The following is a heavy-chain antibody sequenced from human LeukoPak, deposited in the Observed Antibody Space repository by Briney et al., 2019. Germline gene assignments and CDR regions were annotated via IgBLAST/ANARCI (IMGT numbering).Heavy chain of an antibody. CDR1: RGSVSDYY. Sequence: PSETLSLTCTISRGSVSDYYWSWIRQSPGKGLEWIGYIYHTGSTSYSPSLKSRVTISADTSQNQFSLKLSSVTAEDTDVYYCESRKLGNDYWGQGTLVTVSS. CDR2: IYHTGST. V-gene: IGHV4-59*02. CDR3: ESRKLGNDY. J-gene: IGHJ4*02. D-gene: IGHD7-27*01.